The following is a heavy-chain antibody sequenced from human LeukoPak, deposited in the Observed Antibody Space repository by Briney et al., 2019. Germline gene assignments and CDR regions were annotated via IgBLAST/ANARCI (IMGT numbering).Heavy chain of an antibody. CDR3: ARVRILIAAAGIDY. D-gene: IGHD6-13*01. CDR1: GYTFTSYG. Sequence: ASVKVSSKASGYTFTSYGISWVRQAPGQGLEWMGWISAYNGNTNYAQKLQGRVTMTTDTSTSTAYMELRSLRSDDTAVYYCARVRILIAAAGIDYWGQGTLVTVSS. J-gene: IGHJ4*02. CDR2: ISAYNGNT. V-gene: IGHV1-18*01.